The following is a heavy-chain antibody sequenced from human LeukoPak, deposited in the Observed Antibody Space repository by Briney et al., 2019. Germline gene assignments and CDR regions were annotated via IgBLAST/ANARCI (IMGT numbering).Heavy chain of an antibody. CDR1: GFTFSSYE. CDR3: ARRLPCYDMDV. J-gene: IGHJ6*02. Sequence: PGGSLRLSCAASGFTFSSYEIHWVRQAPGKGREWVSKIGGIGSIMYADSVKGRFTISTDSAKSSVYLQMNSLRAEDTAVYYCARRLPCYDMDVWGQGTTVTVSS. CDR2: IGGIGSIM. V-gene: IGHV3-48*03.